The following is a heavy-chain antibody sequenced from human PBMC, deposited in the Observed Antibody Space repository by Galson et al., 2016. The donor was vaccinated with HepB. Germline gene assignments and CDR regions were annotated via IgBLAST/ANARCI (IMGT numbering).Heavy chain of an antibody. CDR2: ISWNSGSI. J-gene: IGHJ1*01. V-gene: IGHV3-9*01. D-gene: IGHD1-26*01. CDR1: GFIFKDYA. Sequence: SLRLSCAASGFIFKDYAMHWVRQAPGKGLEWVSSISWNSGSIGYADSAKGRFTISRDNAKNSLYLQMNSLRAEDTAFYYCAQDKASMSVGDTNFQHWGQGTLVTVSS. CDR3: AQDKASMSVGDTNFQH.